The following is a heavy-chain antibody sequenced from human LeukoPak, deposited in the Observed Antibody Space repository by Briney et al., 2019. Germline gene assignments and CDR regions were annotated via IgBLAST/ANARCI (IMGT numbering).Heavy chain of an antibody. CDR3: ARGANWNDKHRGDVFDI. CDR1: GFPFSSNT. D-gene: IGHD1-1*01. CDR2: IYHSGST. Sequence: PGGSLRLSCAASGFPFSSNTMNWVRRAPGKGVEWIGEIYHSGSTNYNPSLNSRVTISVDKSKHQFSLKLSSVTAADTAIFYCARGANWNDKHRGDVFDIWGQGTMVTVSS. J-gene: IGHJ3*02. V-gene: IGHV4-4*02.